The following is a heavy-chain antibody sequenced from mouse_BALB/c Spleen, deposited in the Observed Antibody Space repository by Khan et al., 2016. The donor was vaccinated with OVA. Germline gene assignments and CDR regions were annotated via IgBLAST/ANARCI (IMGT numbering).Heavy chain of an antibody. D-gene: IGHD1-1*01. J-gene: IGHJ3*01. CDR3: TRHNYGPFAY. CDR1: GFTFSSYA. CDR2: ISSGGDYI. Sequence: EVELVESGGDLVKPGGSLKLSCLASGFTFSSYAMSWVRQTPEKRLEWVATISSGGDYIYYPDTVKGQFTISRDNTKSTLYLQMSSLKSEDTAMYYCTRHNYGPFAYWGQGTLVTVSA. V-gene: IGHV5-6*01.